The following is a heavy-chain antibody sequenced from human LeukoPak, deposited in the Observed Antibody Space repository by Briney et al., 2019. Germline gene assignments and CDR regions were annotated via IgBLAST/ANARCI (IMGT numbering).Heavy chain of an antibody. Sequence: GGSLRLACAASGITFSRFWMSRVRQAPGKGLQWVANINQDGSEKHYVDSVKGRFTISRDNAENSLYLQMNSLRAEDTAVYYCASGGHLDYWGQGALVTVAS. CDR2: INQDGSEK. CDR3: ASGGHLDY. V-gene: IGHV3-7*03. CDR1: GITFSRFW. D-gene: IGHD3-16*01. J-gene: IGHJ4*02.